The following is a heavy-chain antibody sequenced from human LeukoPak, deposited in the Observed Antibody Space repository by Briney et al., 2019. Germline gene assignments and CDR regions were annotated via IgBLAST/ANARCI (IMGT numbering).Heavy chain of an antibody. CDR2: INPSSGGT. D-gene: IGHD5-18*01. V-gene: IGHV1-2*02. Sequence: ASVKVSCKASGYTFTGYYMHWVRQAPGQGLEWMGWINPSSGGTNYAQKFQGRVTMTRDTSISTAYMELSRLRSDDTAVYYCARDGGYSYPRGFDYWGQGTLVTVSS. CDR1: GYTFTGYY. CDR3: ARDGGYSYPRGFDY. J-gene: IGHJ4*02.